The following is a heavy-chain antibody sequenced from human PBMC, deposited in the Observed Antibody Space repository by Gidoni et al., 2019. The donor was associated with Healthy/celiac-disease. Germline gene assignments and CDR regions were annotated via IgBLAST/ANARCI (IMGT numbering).Heavy chain of an antibody. J-gene: IGHJ6*02. Sequence: QVQLVQSGAEVKKPGSSVKVSCKASGGTFSSYAISWVRQAPGPGLEWMGGIIPIFGTANDEQKCQGRVTITADESTSTAYMELSSLRSEDTAVYYCASSGYQLETTTADYYYYYGMDVWGQGTTVTVSS. V-gene: IGHV1-69*01. D-gene: IGHD6-6*01. CDR2: IIPIFGTA. CDR1: GGTFSSYA. CDR3: ASSGYQLETTTADYYYYYGMDV.